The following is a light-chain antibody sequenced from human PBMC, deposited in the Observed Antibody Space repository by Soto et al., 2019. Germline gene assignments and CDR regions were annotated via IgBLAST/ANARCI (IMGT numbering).Light chain of an antibody. CDR1: QSVLYSSNNNNY. CDR2: WAS. CDR3: QQYYSSPLT. V-gene: IGKV4-1*01. Sequence: DIVMTQSPDSLAVSLGERATINCKSSQSVLYSSNNNNYLARYQQKPGQPPKLLIYWASTRESGVPDRFSGSGSGPDFTLTISSLQAEDVAVYYCQQYYSSPLTFGGGTKVEIK. J-gene: IGKJ4*01.